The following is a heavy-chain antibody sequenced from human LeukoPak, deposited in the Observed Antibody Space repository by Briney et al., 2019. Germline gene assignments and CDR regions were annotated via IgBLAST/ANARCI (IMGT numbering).Heavy chain of an antibody. CDR3: AKTTDNYYYYYMDV. CDR2: ISTSSSYI. D-gene: IGHD4-17*01. V-gene: IGHV3-21*01. CDR1: GFTFSSYA. Sequence: GGSLRLSCAASGFTFSSYAMSWVRQAPGKGLEWVSSISTSSSYIYYADSVKGRFTISRDNAKNSLYLQMNSLRAEDTAVYYCAKTTDNYYYYYMDVWGKGTTVTVSS. J-gene: IGHJ6*03.